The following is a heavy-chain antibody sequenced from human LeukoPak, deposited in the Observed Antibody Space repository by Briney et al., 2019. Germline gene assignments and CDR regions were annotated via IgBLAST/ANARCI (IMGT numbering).Heavy chain of an antibody. Sequence: GESLKISCKGSGYSFTSYWIGWVRQMPGKGLEWMGIIHPGDSDTRYSPSFQGQVTITADKSISTAYLQWSSLKASDTAMYYCARHGSYYDSSGYDAFDIWGQGTMVTVSS. D-gene: IGHD3-22*01. CDR3: ARHGSYYDSSGYDAFDI. J-gene: IGHJ3*02. V-gene: IGHV5-51*01. CDR1: GYSFTSYW. CDR2: IHPGDSDT.